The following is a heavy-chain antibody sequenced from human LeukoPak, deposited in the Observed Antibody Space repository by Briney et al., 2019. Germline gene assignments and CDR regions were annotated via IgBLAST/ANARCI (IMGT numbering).Heavy chain of an antibody. D-gene: IGHD1-26*01. Sequence: SETLSLTCAVYGGSFSGYYWSWIRQPPGKGLEWTGEINHSGSTNYNPSLKSRVTISVDTSKNQFSLKLSSVTAADTAVYYCASPSGSYSPDAFDIWGQGTMVTVSS. J-gene: IGHJ3*02. CDR2: INHSGST. V-gene: IGHV4-34*01. CDR3: ASPSGSYSPDAFDI. CDR1: GGSFSGYY.